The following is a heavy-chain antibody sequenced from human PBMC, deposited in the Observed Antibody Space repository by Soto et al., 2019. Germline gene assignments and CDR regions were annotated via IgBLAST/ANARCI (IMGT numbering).Heavy chain of an antibody. CDR2: ISYDGSNQ. J-gene: IGHJ4*02. V-gene: IGHV3-30*18. CDR1: GFTFSSYG. D-gene: IGHD6-6*01. Sequence: PGGSLRLSCAASGFTFSSYGMHWVRQAPGKGLEWVAVISYDGSNQYYADSVKGRFAISRDNSKNTLYLQMNSLRAEDTAVYYCAKGLYSSSSAPVQFFDYWGQGTLVTVSS. CDR3: AKGLYSSSSAPVQFFDY.